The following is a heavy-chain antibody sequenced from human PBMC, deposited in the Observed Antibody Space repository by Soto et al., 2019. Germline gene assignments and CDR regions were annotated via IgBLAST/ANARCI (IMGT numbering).Heavy chain of an antibody. CDR2: IYYSGSA. J-gene: IGHJ4*02. V-gene: IGHV4-39*01. CDR1: GGSISSSSYY. D-gene: IGHD3-22*01. CDR3: ARHKRSSGLIYYFDY. Sequence: PSETLSLTCTVSGGSISSSSYYWGWIRQPPGKGLEWIGSIYYSGSAYYNPSLKSRVTISVDTSKNQFSLKLSSVTAADTAVYYCARHKRSSGLIYYFDYWGQGTLVTVSS.